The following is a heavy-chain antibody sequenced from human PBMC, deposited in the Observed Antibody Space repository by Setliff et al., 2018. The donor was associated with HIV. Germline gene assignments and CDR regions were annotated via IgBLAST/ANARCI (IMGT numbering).Heavy chain of an antibody. Sequence: SETLSLTCAVSGYSISSDYYWGWIRQPPGKGLEWIGSIHHTGRTYYNPSLKSRITISLDTSKNQYPLKLTSVTAADTAVYYCARGSSSGTDLAVLWGQGTLVTVSS. J-gene: IGHJ4*02. D-gene: IGHD3-22*01. CDR3: ARGSSSGTDLAVL. V-gene: IGHV4-38-2*01. CDR2: IHHTGRT. CDR1: GYSISSDYY.